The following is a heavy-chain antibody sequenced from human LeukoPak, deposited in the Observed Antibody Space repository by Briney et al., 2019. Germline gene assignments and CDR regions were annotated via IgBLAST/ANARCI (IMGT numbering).Heavy chain of an antibody. CDR2: ISGSGGST. D-gene: IGHD6-13*01. CDR1: GFTFSSYA. Sequence: GGSLRLSCAASGFTFSSYAMSWVRQAPGKGLEWVSAISGSGGSTYYADSVKGRFTISRDNSKNTLYLQMNSLRAEDTAVYYCAKDPPYSSSWSVPYYYYGMDVWGQGTTVTVS. J-gene: IGHJ6*02. CDR3: AKDPPYSSSWSVPYYYYGMDV. V-gene: IGHV3-23*01.